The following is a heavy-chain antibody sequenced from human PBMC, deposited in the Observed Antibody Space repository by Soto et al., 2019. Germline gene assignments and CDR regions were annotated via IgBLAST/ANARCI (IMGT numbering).Heavy chain of an antibody. CDR3: ARISSGWYYFGY. V-gene: IGHV4-39*01. CDR2: IYYSGST. Sequence: QLQLQEAGPGLVKPSETLSLTCTVSRGSIRSSSYYWGWIRQPPGKGLEWIGSIYYSGSTYYNPCLKIRVTISVDTSKNQFSLKLSSVTAADTAVYYCARISSGWYYFGYWGQGTLVNVS. D-gene: IGHD6-19*01. J-gene: IGHJ4*02. CDR1: RGSIRSSSYY.